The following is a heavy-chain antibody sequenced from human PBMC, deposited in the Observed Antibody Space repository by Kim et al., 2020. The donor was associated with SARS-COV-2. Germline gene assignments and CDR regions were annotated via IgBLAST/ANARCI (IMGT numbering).Heavy chain of an antibody. CDR3: ARDRATAMAETFGGSYYYYYGMDV. D-gene: IGHD5-18*01. V-gene: IGHV3-11*05. CDR1: GFTFSDYY. Sequence: GGSLRLSCAASGFTFSDYYMSWIRQAPGKGLEWVSYISSSSSYTNYADSVKGRFTISRDNAKNSLYLQMNSLRAEDTAVYYCARDRATAMAETFGGSYYYYYGMDVWGQGTTVTVSS. CDR2: ISSSSSYT. J-gene: IGHJ6*02.